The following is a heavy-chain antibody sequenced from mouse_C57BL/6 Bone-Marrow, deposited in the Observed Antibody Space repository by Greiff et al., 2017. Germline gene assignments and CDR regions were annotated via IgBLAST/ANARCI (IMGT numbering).Heavy chain of an antibody. CDR1: GYTFTSYW. CDR3: AIYYGNFYYWYFDV. D-gene: IGHD2-1*01. V-gene: IGHV1-61*01. J-gene: IGHJ1*03. Sequence: QVQLQQPGAELVRPGSSVKLSCKASGYTFTSYWMDWVKQRPGQGLEWIGNIYPSDSETHYNQKFKDKATLTVDKSSSTAYMQLSSLTSEDSAVYYCAIYYGNFYYWYFDVWGTGTTVTVAS. CDR2: IYPSDSET.